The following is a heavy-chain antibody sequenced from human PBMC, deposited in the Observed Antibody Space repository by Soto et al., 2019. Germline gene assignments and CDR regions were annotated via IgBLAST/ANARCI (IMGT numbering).Heavy chain of an antibody. CDR2: IYYSGST. J-gene: IGHJ4*02. CDR3: VRQCRGVTSTCFAH. V-gene: IGHV4-59*08. Sequence: RLPPGKGLEWIGYIYYSGSTNYNPSLKSRVTISVDTSKNQFSLTLTSVTAADTAVYYCVRQCRGVTSTCFAHSGQGPSLTVS. D-gene: IGHD2-15*01.